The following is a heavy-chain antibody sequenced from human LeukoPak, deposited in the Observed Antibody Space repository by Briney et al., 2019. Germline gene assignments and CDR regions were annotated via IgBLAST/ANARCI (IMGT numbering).Heavy chain of an antibody. J-gene: IGHJ5*02. D-gene: IGHD6-13*01. Sequence: TLSLTCTVSGGSISSGGYYWSWIRQHPGKGLEWIGYIYYSGSTYYNPSLKSRVTISVDTSKNQFSLKLSSVTAADTAVYYCARSAAAAADNWFDPWGQGTLVTVSS. CDR2: IYYSGST. CDR3: ARSAAAAADNWFDP. V-gene: IGHV4-31*03. CDR1: GGSISSGGYY.